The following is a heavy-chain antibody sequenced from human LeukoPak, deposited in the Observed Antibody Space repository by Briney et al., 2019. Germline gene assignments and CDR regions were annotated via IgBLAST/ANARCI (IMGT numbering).Heavy chain of an antibody. CDR1: GFTFGSYW. CDR3: ARDRYDIPTD. J-gene: IGHJ4*02. D-gene: IGHD3-9*01. V-gene: IGHV3-7*03. CDR2: IKQDGSEK. Sequence: GGSLRLSCAASGFTFGSYWMSWVRQAPGKGLEWVANIKQDGSEKYYVDSVKGRFTISRDNAKNSLYLQMNSLRAEDTAVYYCARDRYDIPTDWGQGTLVTVSS.